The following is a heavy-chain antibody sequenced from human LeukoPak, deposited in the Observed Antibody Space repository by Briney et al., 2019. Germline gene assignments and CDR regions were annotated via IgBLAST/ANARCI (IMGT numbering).Heavy chain of an antibody. Sequence: SLKGRFTISRDNAKNSLYLQMNSLRAEDTAVYYCARDGGYSSSWWSYWGQGTLVTVSS. D-gene: IGHD6-13*01. V-gene: IGHV3-21*01. J-gene: IGHJ4*02. CDR3: ARDGGYSSSWWSY.